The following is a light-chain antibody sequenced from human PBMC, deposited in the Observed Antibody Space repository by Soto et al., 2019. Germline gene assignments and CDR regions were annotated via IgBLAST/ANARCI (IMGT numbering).Light chain of an antibody. CDR2: KAS. J-gene: IGKJ1*01. V-gene: IGKV1-5*03. CDR1: QTISSW. CDR3: QHYNSYSET. Sequence: DIQITQSPSTLSGSVGDRVTITCRASQTISSWLAWYQQTTGKAPKLLIYKASTLTSGVPSRFRGSGSGTEFTLPISSLQPDDFATYYCQHYNSYSETFGQGTKVDIK.